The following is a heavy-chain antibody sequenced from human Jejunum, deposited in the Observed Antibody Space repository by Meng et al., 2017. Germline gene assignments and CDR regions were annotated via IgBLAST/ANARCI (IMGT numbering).Heavy chain of an antibody. Sequence: GESLKISCVVSGLKFDDAWMNWVRQAPGKGLEWVGRIKSYSSGGTFDYAAPVKGRFTISRDDSKNTIYLQMNSLKIEDTAVYYCTHSGTVFGHFHHWGQGTLVTVSS. CDR1: GLKFDDAW. D-gene: IGHD1-26*01. CDR2: IKSYSSGGTF. V-gene: IGHV3-15*01. CDR3: THSGTVFGHFHH. J-gene: IGHJ1*01.